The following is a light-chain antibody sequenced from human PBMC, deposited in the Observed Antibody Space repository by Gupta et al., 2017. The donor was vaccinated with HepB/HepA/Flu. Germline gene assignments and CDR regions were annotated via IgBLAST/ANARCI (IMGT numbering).Light chain of an antibody. V-gene: IGKV1-6*01. CDR3: PQDDYCPWT. CDR1: QDVRND. Sequence: AIQMTQSPSSLSASVGDRVTITCRASQDVRNDVGWYQQKPGKAPKLLIYAASRVQSGVPSRFSGSGSGTXFTLTIXSRQPEDFATYYCPQDDYCPWTFGXGTKVEIK. CDR2: AAS. J-gene: IGKJ1*01.